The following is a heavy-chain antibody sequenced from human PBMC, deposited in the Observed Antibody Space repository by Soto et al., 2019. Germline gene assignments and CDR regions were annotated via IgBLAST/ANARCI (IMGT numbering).Heavy chain of an antibody. D-gene: IGHD3-10*01. CDR3: VRGFGSAVYASDFDY. J-gene: IGHJ4*02. Sequence: QVQLVESGGGVVQPGTSLRLSCAASGFNFNIYGIHWVRQAPGKGLEYVAGTRYHGRGEYYADSVRGRFTISRDNYQSMLSLQMNSLRAEDTAIYYWVRGFGSAVYASDFDYWGQGTPVTVSS. V-gene: IGHV3-33*01. CDR1: GFNFNIYG. CDR2: TRYHGRGE.